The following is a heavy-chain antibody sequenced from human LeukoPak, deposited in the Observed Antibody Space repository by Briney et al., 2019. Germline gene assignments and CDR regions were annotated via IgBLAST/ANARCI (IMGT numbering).Heavy chain of an antibody. V-gene: IGHV3-21*01. CDR2: ISSSSSYI. CDR1: GFTFSSYS. Sequence: PGGSLRLSCAASGFTFSSYSMNWVRQAPGKGLEWVSSISSSSSYIYYADLVKGRFAISRDNAKNSLYLQMNSLRAEDTAVYYCARSPTIPIAAAGTGYYYGMDVWGQGTTVTVSS. J-gene: IGHJ6*02. D-gene: IGHD6-13*01. CDR3: ARSPTIPIAAAGTGYYYGMDV.